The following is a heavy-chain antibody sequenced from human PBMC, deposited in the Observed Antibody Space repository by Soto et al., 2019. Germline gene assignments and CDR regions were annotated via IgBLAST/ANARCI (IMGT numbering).Heavy chain of an antibody. CDR1: GYTFTGYY. Sequence: ASVKVSCKASGYTFTGYYMHWVRQAPGQGLEWMGWINPNSGGTNYAQKFQGRVTMTRDTSISTAYMELSRLRSDDTAVYYCARASSSWAEAFDIWGQGTMVTVSS. CDR3: ARASSSWAEAFDI. J-gene: IGHJ3*02. D-gene: IGHD6-13*01. V-gene: IGHV1-2*02. CDR2: INPNSGGT.